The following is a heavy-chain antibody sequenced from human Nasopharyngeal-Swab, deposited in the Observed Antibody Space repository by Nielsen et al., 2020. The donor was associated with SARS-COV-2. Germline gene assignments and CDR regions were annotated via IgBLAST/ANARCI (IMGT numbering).Heavy chain of an antibody. D-gene: IGHD6-13*01. CDR3: AKGGSLSRSWY. CDR2: VRGSGKIT. J-gene: IGHJ4*02. CDR1: GFTFNNNA. V-gene: IGHV3-23*01. Sequence: GESLKISCLASGFTFNNNAMTWVRQAPGKGLEWVSTVRGSGKITYYADSVKGRFTISRDNSKNTLFLQMSSLRDEDTAVYYCAKGGSLSRSWYWGQGTLVTVSS.